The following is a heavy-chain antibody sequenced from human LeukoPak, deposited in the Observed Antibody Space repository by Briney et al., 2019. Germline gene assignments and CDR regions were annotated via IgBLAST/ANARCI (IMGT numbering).Heavy chain of an antibody. V-gene: IGHV4-30-4*01. D-gene: IGHD2-2*01. CDR1: GGSISSGDYY. J-gene: IGHJ5*02. CDR2: IYYSGST. Sequence: NSSETLSLTCTVSGGSISSGDYYWSWIRQPPGKGLEWIGYIYYSGSTYYNPSLKSRVTISVDTSKNQFSLKLSSVTAADTAVYYCAIAAPQPYWFDPWGQGTLVTVSS. CDR3: AIAAPQPYWFDP.